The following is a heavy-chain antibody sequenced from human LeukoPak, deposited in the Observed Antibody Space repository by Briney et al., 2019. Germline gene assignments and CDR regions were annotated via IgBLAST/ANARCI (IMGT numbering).Heavy chain of an antibody. CDR2: VYYTGNT. Sequence: SETLSLTCAVSGESISYHNYYWDWIRQPPGKGLEWIGTVYYTGNTYYNPSLKSRVAISVDTSKNQFSLQLTSMTAADTAVYYCARLRAMAGHRGGFDFWGRGTMVTVSS. V-gene: IGHV4-39*01. CDR3: ARLRAMAGHRGGFDF. CDR1: GESISYHNYY. D-gene: IGHD6-19*01. J-gene: IGHJ3*01.